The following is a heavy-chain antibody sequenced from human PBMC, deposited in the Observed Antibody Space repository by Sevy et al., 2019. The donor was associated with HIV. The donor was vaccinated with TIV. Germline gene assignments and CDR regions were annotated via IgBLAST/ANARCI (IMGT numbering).Heavy chain of an antibody. J-gene: IGHJ3*02. V-gene: IGHV4-59*08. CDR2: VYYTGGT. Sequence: GSLRLSCTVSGGSINSDHWNWIRQPPGKGLEWIGYVYYTGGTNYNPSLKNRATISVDRTKNQFSLKLTSVTAADTAVYYCARRNDFDIWGQGTMVTVSS. CDR3: ARRNDFDI. CDR1: GGSINSDH.